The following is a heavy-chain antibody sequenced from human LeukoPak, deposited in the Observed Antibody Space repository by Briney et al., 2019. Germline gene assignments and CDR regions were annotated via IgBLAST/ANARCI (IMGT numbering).Heavy chain of an antibody. CDR1: GFTFDDYA. CDR3: AKDWSREYYYMDV. D-gene: IGHD3-3*01. V-gene: IGHV3-43D*03. J-gene: IGHJ6*03. Sequence: GGSLRLSCAASGFTFDDYAMHWVRQAPGKGLEWVSLISWDGGSTYYADSVKGRFTISRDNGKNSLYLQMNSLRAEDTALYYCAKDWSREYYYMDVWGKGTTVTVSS. CDR2: ISWDGGST.